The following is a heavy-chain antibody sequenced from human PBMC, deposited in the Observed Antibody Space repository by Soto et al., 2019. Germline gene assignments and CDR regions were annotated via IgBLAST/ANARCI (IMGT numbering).Heavy chain of an antibody. CDR1: GGSISSYY. CDR2: IYYSGST. Sequence: QVQLQESGPGLVKPSETLSLTCTVSGGSISSYYWSWIRQPPGKGLEWIGYIYYSGSTNYNPSLKSLVTISVDTSKNQFSLKLSSVTAADTDVYYCATSPNDPIGFDPWCQGTLVTVSS. CDR3: ATSPNDPIGFDP. J-gene: IGHJ5*02. D-gene: IGHD3-16*01. V-gene: IGHV4-59*01.